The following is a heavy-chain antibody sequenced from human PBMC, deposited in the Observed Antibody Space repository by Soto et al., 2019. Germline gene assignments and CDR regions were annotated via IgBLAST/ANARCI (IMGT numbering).Heavy chain of an antibody. CDR1: GGTFSNYT. D-gene: IGHD4-17*01. V-gene: IGHV1-69*08. Sequence: QVQLVQSGAEVKKPGSSVKVSCKASGGTFSNYTITWVRQAPGQGLEWMGRIIPILDIANYAKKFQGRVTITADKSTSTAYMELSSLRSEDTAVYYCARDVGLGPVTVSTHVDYWGQGTLGIVSS. J-gene: IGHJ4*02. CDR2: IIPILDIA. CDR3: ARDVGLGPVTVSTHVDY.